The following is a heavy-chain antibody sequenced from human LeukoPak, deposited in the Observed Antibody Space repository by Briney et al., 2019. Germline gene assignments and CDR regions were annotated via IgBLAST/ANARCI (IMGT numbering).Heavy chain of an antibody. CDR2: IIPIFGTA. J-gene: IGHJ3*02. Sequence: ASVKVSCKASGYTFTSYGISWVRQAPGQGLEWMGGIIPIFGTANYAQKFQGRVTITADESTSTAYMELSSLRSEDTAVYYCARSESEGAFDIWGQGTMVTVSS. CDR1: GYTFTSYG. V-gene: IGHV1-69*13. CDR3: ARSESEGAFDI.